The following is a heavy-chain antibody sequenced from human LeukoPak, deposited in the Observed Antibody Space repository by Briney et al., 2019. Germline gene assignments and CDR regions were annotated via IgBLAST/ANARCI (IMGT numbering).Heavy chain of an antibody. Sequence: GGALRLSCAASGFTFSSYAMTWVRQAPGKGLEWVSSIIGSGSNTYYADSVKGRFTISRDNSKNTLYLQMNSLRAEDTAVYYCAKGVLRTGGDYWGQGTLVTVSS. D-gene: IGHD3-16*01. CDR2: IIGSGSNT. V-gene: IGHV3-23*01. J-gene: IGHJ4*02. CDR3: AKGVLRTGGDY. CDR1: GFTFSSYA.